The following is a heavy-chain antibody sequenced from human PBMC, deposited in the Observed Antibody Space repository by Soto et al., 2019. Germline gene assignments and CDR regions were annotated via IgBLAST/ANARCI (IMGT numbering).Heavy chain of an antibody. CDR2: INPKSGGT. Sequence: ASVKVSCKASGYSFTDDHIHWVRQAPGQGLEWLGRINPKSGGTSTAQKFQGWVTMTTDTSISTASMELTRLTSDDTAIYYCARGDSTDCSIGVCSFFYNQDMDVWGPGTLVTGSS. D-gene: IGHD2-8*01. CDR1: GYSFTDDH. V-gene: IGHV1-2*04. CDR3: ARGDSTDCSIGVCSFFYNQDMDV. J-gene: IGHJ6*02.